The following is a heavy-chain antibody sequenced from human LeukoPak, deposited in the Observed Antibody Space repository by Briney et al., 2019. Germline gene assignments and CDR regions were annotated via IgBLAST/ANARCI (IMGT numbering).Heavy chain of an antibody. Sequence: GRSLRLSCAASGFTFDDYAMHWVRQAPGKGLEWASGISWNSGRIGYADSVKGRFTISRDSAKNSLYLLMNSLRAEDTALYYCAKDILYSSSSGVFDYWGQGTLVTVSS. J-gene: IGHJ4*02. CDR3: AKDILYSSSSGVFDY. V-gene: IGHV3-9*01. D-gene: IGHD6-6*01. CDR2: ISWNSGRI. CDR1: GFTFDDYA.